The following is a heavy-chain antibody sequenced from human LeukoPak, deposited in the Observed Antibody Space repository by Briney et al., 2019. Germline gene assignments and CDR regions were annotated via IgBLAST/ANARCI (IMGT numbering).Heavy chain of an antibody. CDR3: VRDLEALDY. V-gene: IGHV3-48*02. CDR1: GFSFSSYS. Sequence: GGSLRLSCAASGFSFSSYSMNWVRQAPGKGLEWVSYITSSGSRIYYADSVKGRFTISRDNGKNSLYLQMNSLRDEDTAVYYCVRDLEALDYWGQGTPVTVSS. CDR2: ITSSGSRI. J-gene: IGHJ4*02.